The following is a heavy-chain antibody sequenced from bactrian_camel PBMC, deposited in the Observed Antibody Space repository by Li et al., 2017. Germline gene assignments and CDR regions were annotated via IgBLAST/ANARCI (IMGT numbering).Heavy chain of an antibody. CDR3: AAARRWYCCDTPYEAEYDY. V-gene: IGHV3S53*01. CDR2: MHSLGSE. Sequence: WSLELSCVASEDISTFFVGWFRQVPGKQREAIAIMHSLGSETYADSVTGRVTISKDPAKNTINLHMVSLKPEDTAMYYCAAARRWYCCDTPYEAEYDYWSQGTQVTVS. CDR1: EDISTFF. J-gene: IGHJ4*01. D-gene: IGHD2*01.